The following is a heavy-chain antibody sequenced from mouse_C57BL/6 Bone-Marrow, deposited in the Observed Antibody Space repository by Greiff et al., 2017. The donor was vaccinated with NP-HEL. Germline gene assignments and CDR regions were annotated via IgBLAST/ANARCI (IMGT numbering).Heavy chain of an antibody. CDR2: IYPGDGDT. V-gene: IGHV1-82*01. D-gene: IGHD1-1*01. CDR3: ARESNYGSFAY. CDR1: GYAFSSSW. Sequence: VQLQQSGPELVKPGASVKISCKASGYAFSSSWMNWVKQRPGKGLEWIGRIYPGDGDTNYNGKFKGKATLTADKSSSTAYMQLSSLTSEDSAVYFCARESNYGSFAYWGQGTLVTVSA. J-gene: IGHJ3*01.